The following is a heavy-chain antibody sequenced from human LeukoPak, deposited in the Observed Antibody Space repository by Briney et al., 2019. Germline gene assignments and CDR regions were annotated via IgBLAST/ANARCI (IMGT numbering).Heavy chain of an antibody. CDR1: GGSISSGGYY. J-gene: IGHJ2*01. CDR2: IYHSGST. V-gene: IGHV4-30-2*01. CDR3: ARASWGSWYFDL. Sequence: PSETLSLTCTISGGSISSGGYYWSWIRQPPGKGLEWIGYIYHSGSTYYNPSLKSRVTISVDRSKNQFSLKLSSVTAADTAVYYCARASWGSWYFDLWGRGTLVTVSS. D-gene: IGHD7-27*01.